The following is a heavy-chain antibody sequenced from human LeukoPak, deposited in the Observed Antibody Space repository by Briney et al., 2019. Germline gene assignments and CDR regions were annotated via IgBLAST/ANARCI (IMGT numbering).Heavy chain of an antibody. J-gene: IGHJ6*03. Sequence: ASVKVSCKASGYTFTGYYMHWVRQAPGQGLEWMGWINPNSGGTNYAQKFQGRVTMTRDTSISTAYMELRSLRSDDTAVYYCARPKRETSYGYAADYYYYMDVWGKGTTVTVSS. D-gene: IGHD5-18*01. CDR2: INPNSGGT. V-gene: IGHV1-2*02. CDR3: ARPKRETSYGYAADYYYYMDV. CDR1: GYTFTGYY.